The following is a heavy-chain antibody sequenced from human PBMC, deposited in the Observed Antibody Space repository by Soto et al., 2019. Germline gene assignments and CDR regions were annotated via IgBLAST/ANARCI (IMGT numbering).Heavy chain of an antibody. D-gene: IGHD2-15*01. J-gene: IGHJ6*02. V-gene: IGHV4-30-4*01. CDR2: IYYSGST. CDR3: ARFGRYCSGGSCHTSYYYYYYGMDV. Sequence: PSETLSLTCTVSGGSISSGDYYWSWIRQPPGKGLEWIGYIYYSGSTYYNPSLKSRVTISVDTSKNQFSLKLSSVTAADTAVYYCARFGRYCSGGSCHTSYYYYYYGMDVWGQGTTVTVS. CDR1: GGSISSGDYY.